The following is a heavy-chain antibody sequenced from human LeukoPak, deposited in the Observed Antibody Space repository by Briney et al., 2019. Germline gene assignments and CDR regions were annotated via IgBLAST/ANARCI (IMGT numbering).Heavy chain of an antibody. CDR2: INHSGST. D-gene: IGHD3-10*01. CDR1: GGSFSGYY. J-gene: IGHJ4*02. CDR3: ARAGLLWFGEFLGY. Sequence: SETLSLTCAVYGGSFSGYYWSWIRQPPGKGLEWIGEINHSGSTNYNPSLKSRVTISVDTSKNQFSLKLSSVTAADTAVYYCARAGLLWFGEFLGYWGQGTLVTVSS. V-gene: IGHV4-34*01.